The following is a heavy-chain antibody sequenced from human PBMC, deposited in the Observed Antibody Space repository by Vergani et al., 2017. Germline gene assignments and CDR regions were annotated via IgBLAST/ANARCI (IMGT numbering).Heavy chain of an antibody. CDR3: ARGDSWGFDY. CDR1: GGSISSSSYY. J-gene: IGHJ4*02. CDR2: IYYSGST. D-gene: IGHD6-13*01. Sequence: QLHLQESGPGLVKPSETLSLTCTVSGGSISSSSYYWGWIRQPPGKGLEWIGSIYYSGSTYYNPSLTSRVTISVDTSKNQFSLKLSSVTAADTAVYYCARGDSWGFDYWGQGTLVTVSS. V-gene: IGHV4-39*07.